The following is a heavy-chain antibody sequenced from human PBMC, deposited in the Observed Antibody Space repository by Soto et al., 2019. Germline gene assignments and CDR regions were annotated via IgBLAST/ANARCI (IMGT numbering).Heavy chain of an antibody. V-gene: IGHV1-18*01. CDR3: WRQGYYYGAGTFSPPRYYGMDV. Sequence: QVQLVQSGVEVKKAGASVKVSCKASGYTFSSYGISWARQAPGQGLEWMGWISDYNGNTHYAQKFQGRLIMTTDTATGTAAMVLRGRRSAESPVHFGWRQGYYYGAGTFSPPRYYGMDVWGQGTTVTVSS. CDR1: GYTFSSYG. J-gene: IGHJ6*02. D-gene: IGHD3-10*01. CDR2: ISDYNGNT.